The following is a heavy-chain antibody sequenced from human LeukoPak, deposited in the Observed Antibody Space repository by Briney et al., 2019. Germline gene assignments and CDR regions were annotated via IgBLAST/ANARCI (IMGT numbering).Heavy chain of an antibody. V-gene: IGHV3-7*01. Sequence: GGSLRLSCAASGFTFRSSWMSWVRQAPGQGLDWVANINQDGSEKHYMDSAKGRFTISRDNSKNTLYLQMNSLRAEDTAVYYCAKDGLFDSTGYYYDDWGQGTLVTVSS. D-gene: IGHD3-22*01. CDR3: AKDGLFDSTGYYYDD. J-gene: IGHJ4*02. CDR1: GFTFRSSW. CDR2: INQDGSEK.